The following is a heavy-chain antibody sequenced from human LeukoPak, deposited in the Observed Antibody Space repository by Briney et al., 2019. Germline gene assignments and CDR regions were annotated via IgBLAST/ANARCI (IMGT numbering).Heavy chain of an antibody. V-gene: IGHV3-30*02. D-gene: IGHD6-6*01. CDR1: GFTFSSYG. Sequence: GGSLRLSCAASGFTFSSYGMHWVRQAPGKGLEWVAFIRYDGSNKYYADSVKGRFTISRDNSKNTLYLQMNSLRAEDTAVYYCAKGMVAARGGYYYMDVWGKGTTVTVSS. CDR2: IRYDGSNK. CDR3: AKGMVAARGGYYYMDV. J-gene: IGHJ6*03.